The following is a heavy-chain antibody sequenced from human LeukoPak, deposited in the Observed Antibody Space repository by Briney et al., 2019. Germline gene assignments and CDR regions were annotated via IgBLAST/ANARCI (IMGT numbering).Heavy chain of an antibody. CDR1: GFTFNNYD. Sequence: GGSLRLSCAASGFTFNNYDMNWVRLAPGRGLEWVSSISTSSSYKYYADSLKGRFTVSRDNAKNSPYLHMNSLRAEDTAVYWCARFDSASGTGFDYWGQGTPVTVSS. D-gene: IGHD6-13*01. CDR3: ARFDSASGTGFDY. J-gene: IGHJ4*02. CDR2: ISTSSSYK. V-gene: IGHV3-21*01.